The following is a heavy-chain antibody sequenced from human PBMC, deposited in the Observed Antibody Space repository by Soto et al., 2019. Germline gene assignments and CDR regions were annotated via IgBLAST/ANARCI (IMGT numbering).Heavy chain of an antibody. V-gene: IGHV4-61*01. Sequence: SETLSLTCTVSCGSVSSCSYYWSWIRQPPGKGLEWIGYIYYSGSTNYNPSLKSRVTISVDTSKNQFSLKLSSVTAADTAVYYCARDHPGTAMAFGYWGQGTLVTVS. CDR2: IYYSGST. CDR3: ARDHPGTAMAFGY. CDR1: CGSVSSCSYY. J-gene: IGHJ4*02. D-gene: IGHD5-18*01.